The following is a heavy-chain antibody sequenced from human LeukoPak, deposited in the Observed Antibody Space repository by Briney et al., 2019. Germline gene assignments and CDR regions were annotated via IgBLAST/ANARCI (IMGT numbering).Heavy chain of an antibody. CDR1: GFTISSSY. CDR2: LYSGGNT. Sequence: GGSLRLSCAASGFTISSSYINWVRQAPGKGLEWVSVLYSGGNTYYAESVKGRFTISRDNSKNTLYLQMNSLRAEDTAVYYCARGTWFYPWGQGTLVTVSS. V-gene: IGHV3-66*01. J-gene: IGHJ5*02. CDR3: ARGTWFYP.